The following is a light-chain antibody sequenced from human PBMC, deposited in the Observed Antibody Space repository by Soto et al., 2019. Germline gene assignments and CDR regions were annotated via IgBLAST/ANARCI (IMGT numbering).Light chain of an antibody. CDR2: EGS. V-gene: IGLV2-23*01. J-gene: IGLJ7*01. CDR3: CSYASTTTLPV. Sequence: QSALTQPASVSGSPGQSIAISCTGTSSDVGSYNLVSWYQQHPGKAPKLMIYEGSKRPSGVSNRFSGSKSGNTASLTISGLQAEDDADYYCCSYASTTTLPVFGGGTQLTVL. CDR1: SSDVGSYNL.